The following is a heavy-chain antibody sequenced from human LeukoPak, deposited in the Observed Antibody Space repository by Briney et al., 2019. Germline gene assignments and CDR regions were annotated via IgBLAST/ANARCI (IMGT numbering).Heavy chain of an antibody. V-gene: IGHV3-21*01. Sequence: SGGSLRLSCAASGFTFSSYGMHWVRQAPGKGLEWVSSISSSSSYIYYADSVKGRVTISRDNAKNSLYLQMNSLRAEDTAVYYCARAYHDSSGYLDYWGQGTLVTVSS. CDR2: ISSSSSYI. CDR1: GFTFSSYG. D-gene: IGHD3-22*01. J-gene: IGHJ4*02. CDR3: ARAYHDSSGYLDY.